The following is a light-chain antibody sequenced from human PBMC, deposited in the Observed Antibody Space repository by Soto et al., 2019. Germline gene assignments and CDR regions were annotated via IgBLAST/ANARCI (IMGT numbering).Light chain of an antibody. CDR1: SSNIGNNA. V-gene: IGLV1-36*01. CDR3: ASWDDSLNAYV. CDR2: YDH. Sequence: QSVLTQPPSVSEAPRQRVTISCSGSSSNIGNNAVNWYQQLPGQAPKIVIYYDHLLTSGVSDRFSGSKSGISASLAISDLQSDDEADYYCASWDDSLNAYVFGPGTKVTV. J-gene: IGLJ1*01.